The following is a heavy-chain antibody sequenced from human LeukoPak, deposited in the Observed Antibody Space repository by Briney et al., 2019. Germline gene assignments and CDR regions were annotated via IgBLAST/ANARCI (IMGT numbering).Heavy chain of an antibody. J-gene: IGHJ4*02. Sequence: SETLSLTCTVSDASISSGTYYWGWIRQPPGKGLEWIGSIYHNGSTSYNPSLKSRVTISVDTSKNHFSLKLTSVTAADTAVYYCASGLELDYWGQGTLVTVSS. CDR2: IYHNGST. CDR3: ASGLELDY. V-gene: IGHV4-39*02. CDR1: DASISSGTYY.